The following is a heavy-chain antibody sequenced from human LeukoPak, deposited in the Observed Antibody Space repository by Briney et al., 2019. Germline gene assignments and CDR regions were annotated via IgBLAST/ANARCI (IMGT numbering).Heavy chain of an antibody. CDR3: ARDTRSSGTYYNDNWFDP. J-gene: IGHJ5*02. V-gene: IGHV4-59*01. CDR2: IYYSGDT. CDR1: GGPISGYY. Sequence: TSEPLSLTCTVSGGPISGYYWLWIRQPPGKGLEWIGYIYYSGDTNYNPSLKSRLTMSVDTPKNQFALKLSSVTAADTAVYYCARDTRSSGTYYNDNWFDPWGQGTLVTVSS. D-gene: IGHD3-10*01.